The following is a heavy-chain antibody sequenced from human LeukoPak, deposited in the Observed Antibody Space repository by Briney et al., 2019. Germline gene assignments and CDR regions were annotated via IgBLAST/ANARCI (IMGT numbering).Heavy chain of an antibody. J-gene: IGHJ4*02. V-gene: IGHV4-38-2*01. D-gene: IGHD3-22*01. CDR3: ARHVDTMIVVVITQFDY. Sequence: WETLSLTCAVSGYSISSGYYWGWIRQPPGKGLEWIGSIHHSGSTYYNPSLNSRVTISVDTSKNQFSLKLSSVTAADTAVYYCARHVDTMIVVVITQFDYWGQGTLVTVSS. CDR2: IHHSGST. CDR1: GYSISSGYY.